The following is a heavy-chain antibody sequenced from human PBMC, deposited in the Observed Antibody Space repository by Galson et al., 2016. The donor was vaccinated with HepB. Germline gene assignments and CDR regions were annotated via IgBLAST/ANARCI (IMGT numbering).Heavy chain of an antibody. Sequence: SLRLSCAASGFIFDDYAFHWVRQAPGQGLEWVSSITGNSDEIGYADSVKGRFTISRDKATNSLYLQLNSVRAEDTALYYCATDHTYDSSGFLHYWGQGTLVTVSS. V-gene: IGHV3-9*01. CDR3: ATDHTYDSSGFLHY. CDR2: ITGNSDEI. CDR1: GFIFDDYA. D-gene: IGHD3-22*01. J-gene: IGHJ4*02.